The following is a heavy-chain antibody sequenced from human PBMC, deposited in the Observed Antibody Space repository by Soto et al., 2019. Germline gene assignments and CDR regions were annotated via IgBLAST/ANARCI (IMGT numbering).Heavy chain of an antibody. V-gene: IGHV4-39*07. CDR3: ARVPDY. Sequence: SETLSLTCSVSGDSISNSRFYWAWIRQPPGEGLEWIGSIYHTGNAYYNPSLKSRVTISIDRSKNQFSLKLSSVTAADTAVYYCARVPDYWGQGIQVTVSS. D-gene: IGHD2-2*01. CDR2: IYHTGNA. J-gene: IGHJ4*02. CDR1: GDSISNSRFY.